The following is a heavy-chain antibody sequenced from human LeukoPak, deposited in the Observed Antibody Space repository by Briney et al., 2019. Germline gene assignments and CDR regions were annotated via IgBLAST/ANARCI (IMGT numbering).Heavy chain of an antibody. CDR1: GFTFSSYS. Sequence: PGGSLRLSCAASGFTFSSYSMNWVRQAPGKGLEWVSYISSSSSTIYYADSVKGRFTISRDNAKNSLYLQMNSLRDEDTAVYYCARDIGYCSSTSCYTGFDYWGQGTLVTVSS. D-gene: IGHD2-2*02. CDR3: ARDIGYCSSTSCYTGFDY. J-gene: IGHJ4*02. V-gene: IGHV3-48*02. CDR2: ISSSSSTI.